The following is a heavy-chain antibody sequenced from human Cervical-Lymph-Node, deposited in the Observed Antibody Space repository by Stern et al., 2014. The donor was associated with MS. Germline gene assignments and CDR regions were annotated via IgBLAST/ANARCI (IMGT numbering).Heavy chain of an antibody. Sequence: EVQLVESGGGVIQPGGSLRLSCKASGFTVSRDYMTWVRQAPGKGLEGFSIITNVGSTFYTDSVKGRFTISRDDSKNTVYLHMTSLRAEDTAMYYCARDTSSPERSDWWGQGTLVTVSS. CDR1: GFTVSRDY. CDR2: ITNVGST. J-gene: IGHJ4*02. CDR3: ARDTSSPERSDW. V-gene: IGHV3-53*01. D-gene: IGHD1-1*01.